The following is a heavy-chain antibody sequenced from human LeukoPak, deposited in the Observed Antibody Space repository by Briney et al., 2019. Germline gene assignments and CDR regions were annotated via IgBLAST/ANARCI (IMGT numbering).Heavy chain of an antibody. CDR1: GFSFSDYA. D-gene: IGHD3-3*01. CDR3: ARDNYDDSTFDY. Sequence: GGSLRLSCAASGFSFSDYAIHWVRQAPGKGLEWVAGVSNDGTNRLYADSVKGRFTVSRDNANNLLYLQMNSLRAEDTAVYYCARDNYDDSTFDYWGQGTLVTVSS. J-gene: IGHJ4*02. V-gene: IGHV3-30-3*01. CDR2: VSNDGTNR.